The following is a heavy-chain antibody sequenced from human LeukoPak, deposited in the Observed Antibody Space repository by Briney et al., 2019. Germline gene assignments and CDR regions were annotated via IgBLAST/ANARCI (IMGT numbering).Heavy chain of an antibody. CDR2: ISGSGGST. J-gene: IGHJ4*02. CDR3: AKWGPRSGGSWGYFDY. Sequence: GGSLRLSCAASGFTFSSYAMSWVRQAPGKGLEWVSAISGSGGSTYYADSVKGRFTISRDNSKNTLYLQMNSLRAEDTAVYYCAKWGPRSGGSWGYFDYWGQGTLVTVSS. V-gene: IGHV3-23*01. CDR1: GFTFSSYA. D-gene: IGHD2-15*01.